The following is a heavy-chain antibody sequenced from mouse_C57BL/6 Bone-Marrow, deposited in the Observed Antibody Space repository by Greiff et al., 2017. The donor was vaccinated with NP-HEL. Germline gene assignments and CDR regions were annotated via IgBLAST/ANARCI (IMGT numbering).Heavy chain of an antibody. Sequence: QVQLQQPGAELVKPGASVKLSCKASGYTFTSYWMQWVKQRPGQGLEWIGEIDPSDSYTNYNQKFKGKATLTVDKSSSTAYMQLSSLTSEDSAVYYCARGDYYGSSSYYFDYWGQGTTLTVSS. J-gene: IGHJ2*01. CDR3: ARGDYYGSSSYYFDY. CDR2: IDPSDSYT. V-gene: IGHV1-50*01. D-gene: IGHD1-1*01. CDR1: GYTFTSYW.